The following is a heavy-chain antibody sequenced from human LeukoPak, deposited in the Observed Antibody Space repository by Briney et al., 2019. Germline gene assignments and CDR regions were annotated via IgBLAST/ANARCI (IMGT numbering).Heavy chain of an antibody. Sequence: PGGSLRLSCAASGFTFSSYAMHWVRQAPGKGLEWVAVISYDGSNKYYADFVKGRFTISSDNSKNTLYLQMNSLRAEDTAVYYCARGGLLSDFDYWGQGTLVTVSS. J-gene: IGHJ4*02. CDR1: GFTFSSYA. CDR3: ARGGLLSDFDY. CDR2: ISYDGSNK. V-gene: IGHV3-30*04. D-gene: IGHD2-21*02.